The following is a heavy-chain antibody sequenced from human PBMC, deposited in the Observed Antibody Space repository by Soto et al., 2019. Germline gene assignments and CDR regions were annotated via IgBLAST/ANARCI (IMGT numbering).Heavy chain of an antibody. CDR3: ASHGITGTTEGYGMDV. V-gene: IGHV1-69*13. J-gene: IGHJ6*02. Sequence: GASVKVSCKASGGTFSSYAISWVRQAPGQGLEWMGGIIPIFGTANYAQKFQGRVTITADESTSTAYMELSSLRSEDTAVYYCASHGITGTTEGYGMDVWGQGTTVTV. CDR1: GGTFSSYA. D-gene: IGHD1-7*01. CDR2: IIPIFGTA.